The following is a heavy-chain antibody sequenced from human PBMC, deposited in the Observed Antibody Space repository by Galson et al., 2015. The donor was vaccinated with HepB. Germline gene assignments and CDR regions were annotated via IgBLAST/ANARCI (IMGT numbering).Heavy chain of an antibody. CDR1: GFTFSSFS. D-gene: IGHD4-23*01. J-gene: IGHJ3*02. CDR3: ARDPHDYGGKNAFDI. V-gene: IGHV3-21*01. Sequence: SLRLSCAASGFTFSSFSMNWVRQAPGKGLEWVSSFSSTSGYIYYADSVKGRFTISRDNAKNSLYLQMNSLRAEDTAVYYCARDPHDYGGKNAFDIWGQGTMVTVSS. CDR2: FSSTSGYI.